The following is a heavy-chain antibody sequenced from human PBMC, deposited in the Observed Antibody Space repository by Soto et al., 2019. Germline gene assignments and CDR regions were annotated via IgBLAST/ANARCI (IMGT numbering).Heavy chain of an antibody. Sequence: QVRLVESGGGVVQPGRSLRLSCTASGFSFSSYAMYWFRQPPGKGLEWVAVISHDGINKHYADSVKGRVTVSRDNSKHSLDLQLNSLRGEDTAMYCCARDMYSSDYFVKWFEPWGQGTLVTVSS. CDR3: ARDMYSSDYFVKWFEP. D-gene: IGHD6-19*01. CDR1: GFSFSSYA. V-gene: IGHV3-30-3*01. J-gene: IGHJ5*02. CDR2: ISHDGINK.